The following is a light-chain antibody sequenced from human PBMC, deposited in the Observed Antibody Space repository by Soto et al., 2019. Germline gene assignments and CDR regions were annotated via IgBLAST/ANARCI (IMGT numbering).Light chain of an antibody. J-gene: IGLJ1*01. CDR3: SSYTSSSTLYV. CDR2: DVS. Sequence: QSVLTQPASVSGSAGQAITISCPGTSSDVGGYNYVSWYQQHPGKAPKLMIYDVSNRPSGVSNRFSGSKSGNTASLTISGLQAEDEADYYCSSYTSSSTLYVFGTGTKVTVL. CDR1: SSDVGGYNY. V-gene: IGLV2-14*01.